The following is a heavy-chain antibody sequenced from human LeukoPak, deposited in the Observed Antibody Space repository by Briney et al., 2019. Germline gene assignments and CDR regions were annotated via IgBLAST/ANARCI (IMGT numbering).Heavy chain of an antibody. CDR3: AREGYCSRTSCYGYY. V-gene: IGHV1-69*13. D-gene: IGHD2-2*01. CDR1: GGTFSSYA. CDR2: IIPIFGTA. J-gene: IGHJ4*02. Sequence: SVKVSCKASGGTFSSYAISWERQAPGQGLEWMGGIIPIFGTANYAQKFQGRVTITADEPTSTAYMELSSLRSEDTAVYYCAREGYCSRTSCYGYYWGQGTLVTVSS.